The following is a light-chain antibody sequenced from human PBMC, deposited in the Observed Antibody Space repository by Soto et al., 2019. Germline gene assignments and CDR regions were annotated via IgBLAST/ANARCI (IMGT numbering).Light chain of an antibody. Sequence: LTQPASVSGSPGQLITISCTGTSSDVGSYNLVSWYQQHPGKAPKLMIYEGSKRPSGVSNRFSGSKSGNTASLTISGLQAEEEADYYCCSYAGSSTYVFGTGTKVTVL. CDR2: EGS. V-gene: IGLV2-23*01. CDR3: CSYAGSSTYV. J-gene: IGLJ1*01. CDR1: SSDVGSYNL.